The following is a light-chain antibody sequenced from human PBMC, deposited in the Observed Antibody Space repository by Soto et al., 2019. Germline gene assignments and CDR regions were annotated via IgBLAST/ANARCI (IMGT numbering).Light chain of an antibody. CDR3: QQRSNWPPT. V-gene: IGKV3-11*01. CDR1: QTVGVR. CDR2: DAS. J-gene: IGKJ4*01. Sequence: EIVLTQSPATLSASPGERATLSCRASQTVGVRLAWYQQKPGQAPRLLIYDASNRATGIPARFSGSGSGTDFTLTISSLEPEDFAVYYCQQRSNWPPTFGGGTKVDIK.